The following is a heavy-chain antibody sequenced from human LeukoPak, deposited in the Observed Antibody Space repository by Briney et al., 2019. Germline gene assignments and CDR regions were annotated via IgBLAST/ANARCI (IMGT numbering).Heavy chain of an antibody. J-gene: IGHJ4*02. CDR3: ARGYGSGSYPFDY. V-gene: IGHV4-31*03. CDR1: GGSISSGGYY. CDR2: IYYSGST. Sequence: GPGLVKPSQTLSLACTVSGGSISSGGYYWSWIRQHPGKGLEWIGYIYYSGSTYYNPSLKSRVTISVDTSKNQFSLKLSSVTAADTAVYYCARGYGSGSYPFDYWGQGTLVTVSS. D-gene: IGHD3-10*01.